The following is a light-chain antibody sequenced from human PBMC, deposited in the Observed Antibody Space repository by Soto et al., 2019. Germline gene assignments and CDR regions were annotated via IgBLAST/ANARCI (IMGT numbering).Light chain of an antibody. CDR3: QQYNSYSIT. CDR1: QSISSW. CDR2: DAS. J-gene: IGKJ5*01. Sequence: DIQMTQSPSTLSASVGDRVTITCRASQSISSWLAWYQQKPGKAPKLLIYDASSLESGVPSRFSGSGSGTEFTLTISSLQPDDFATYCCQQYNSYSITFGQGTRLEI. V-gene: IGKV1-5*01.